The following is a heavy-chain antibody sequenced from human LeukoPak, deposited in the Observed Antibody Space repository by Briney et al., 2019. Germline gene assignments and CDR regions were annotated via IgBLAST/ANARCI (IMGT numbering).Heavy chain of an antibody. V-gene: IGHV3-66*01. CDR1: GFTFSNYG. Sequence: GGSLRLSCAASGFTFSNYGMHWVRQAPGKGLEWVSVIYSGGSTYYADSVKGRFTISRDNSKNTLYLQMNSLRAEDTAVYYCARGGSRPYGDAFDIWGQGTMVTVSS. CDR3: ARGGSRPYGDAFDI. J-gene: IGHJ3*02. CDR2: IYSGGST. D-gene: IGHD4-17*01.